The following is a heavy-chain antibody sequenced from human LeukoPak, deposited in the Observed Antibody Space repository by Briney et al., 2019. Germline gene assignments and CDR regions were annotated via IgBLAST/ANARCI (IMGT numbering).Heavy chain of an antibody. J-gene: IGHJ5*02. CDR2: ISACNDNT. CDR3: ARFRRSSFDWFDP. CDR1: GYTFTMYG. D-gene: IGHD2-15*01. Sequence: ASVKVSCKASGYTFTMYGITWVRQAPGQGLEWMGWISACNDNTNYAQNLQDRVTMTTDASTSTVYMELRSLGSDDTAVYYCARFRRSSFDWFDPWGQGTLVTVSS. V-gene: IGHV1-18*01.